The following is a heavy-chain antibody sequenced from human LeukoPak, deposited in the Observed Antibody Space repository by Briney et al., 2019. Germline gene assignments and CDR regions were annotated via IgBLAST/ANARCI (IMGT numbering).Heavy chain of an antibody. D-gene: IGHD2-15*01. CDR1: GFTFSSYW. J-gene: IGHJ3*01. V-gene: IGHV3-74*01. CDR3: SRGGYSHAFDV. CDR2: INWDGSVT. Sequence: TGGSLRLSCAASGFTFSSYWMHWIRQAPGKGLVWVSHINWDGSVTTYADSVRGRFTISRDNAKNTLYLQMDSLRAEDTAVYYCSRGGYSHAFDVWGQGTMVTVSS.